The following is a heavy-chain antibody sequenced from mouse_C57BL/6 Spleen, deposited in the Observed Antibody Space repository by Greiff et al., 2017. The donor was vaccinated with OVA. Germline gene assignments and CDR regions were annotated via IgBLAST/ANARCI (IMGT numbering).Heavy chain of an antibody. CDR3: ARGAGSFDY. CDR1: GFTFSDYG. J-gene: IGHJ2*01. V-gene: IGHV5-17*01. Sequence: EVKLEESGGGLVKPGGSLKLSCAASGFTFSDYGMHWVRQAPEKGLEWVAYISSGSSTIYYADTVKGRFTISRDNAKNTLFLQMTSRRSEDTAMYYCARGAGSFDYWGQGTTLTVAS. CDR2: ISSGSSTI. D-gene: IGHD3-3*01.